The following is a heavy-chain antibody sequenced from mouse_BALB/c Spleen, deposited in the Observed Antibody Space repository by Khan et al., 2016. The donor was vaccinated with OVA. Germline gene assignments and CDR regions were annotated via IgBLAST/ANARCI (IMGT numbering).Heavy chain of an antibody. CDR1: GYTFTDFY. V-gene: IGHV1-77*01. J-gene: IGHJ3*01. D-gene: IGHD1-2*01. Sequence: QVQLQQSGTELARPGASVNLSCKASGYTFTDFYINWVKQRSGQGLEWIGEISPDSGDTYYNEKFKGKATLTADKSSSTAYMQLSSLTSEASAVYFCARRNYFGYTFAYWGQGTLVTVSA. CDR2: ISPDSGDT. CDR3: ARRNYFGYTFAY.